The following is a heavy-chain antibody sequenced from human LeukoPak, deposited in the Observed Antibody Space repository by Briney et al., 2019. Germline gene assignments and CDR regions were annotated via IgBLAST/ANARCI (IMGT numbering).Heavy chain of an antibody. D-gene: IGHD1-26*01. J-gene: IGHJ4*02. V-gene: IGHV4-39*07. CDR3: ARGSFPWDLSPRVVFDY. CDR1: GGSISSSSYY. Sequence: SETLSLTCTVSGGSISSSSYYWGWIRQPPGKGLEWIVSMYHSGSTYYNPSLKSRVTISVDTSKNQFSLKLSSVTAADTAVYYCARGSFPWDLSPRVVFDYWGQGILVTVSS. CDR2: MYHSGST.